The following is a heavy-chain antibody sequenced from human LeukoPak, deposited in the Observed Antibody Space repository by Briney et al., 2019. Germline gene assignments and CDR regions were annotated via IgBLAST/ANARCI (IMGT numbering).Heavy chain of an antibody. Sequence: GGSLRPSCAASGFTFSSYAMSWVRQAPGKGLEWVSAISGSGGSTYYAVSVKGRFTISRDNSKNTLYLQMNSLRAEDTAVYYCAKGPTVVTSLGYWGQGTLVTVSS. CDR2: ISGSGGST. CDR3: AKGPTVVTSLGY. CDR1: GFTFSSYA. D-gene: IGHD4-23*01. J-gene: IGHJ4*02. V-gene: IGHV3-23*01.